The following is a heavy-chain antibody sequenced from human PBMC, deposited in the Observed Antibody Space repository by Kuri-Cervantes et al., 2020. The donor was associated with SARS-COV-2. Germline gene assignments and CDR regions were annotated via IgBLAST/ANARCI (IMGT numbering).Heavy chain of an antibody. J-gene: IGHJ6*03. CDR1: GGSISSGNFY. D-gene: IGHD6-13*01. CDR2: ISQSGNT. CDR3: ARQHLGYYMDV. Sequence: SCAVSGGSISSGNFYWSWIRQPPGKGLEWIGYISQSGNTYYNPSLKSRVTISVDRSKNQFSLKLSSVTAADTAVYYCARQHLGYYMDVWGKGTTVTVSS. V-gene: IGHV4-30-2*01.